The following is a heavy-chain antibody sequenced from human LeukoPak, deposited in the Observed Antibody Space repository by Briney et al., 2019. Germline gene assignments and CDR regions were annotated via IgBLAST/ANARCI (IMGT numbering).Heavy chain of an antibody. V-gene: IGHV1-24*01. CDR2: FDPEDGET. Sequence: ASVKVSCTVSGYTLTELSMHWVRQAPGKGLEWMGGFDPEDGETIYAQKFQGRVTMTEDTSTDTAYMELSSLRSEDTAVYYCARGNDYNDQNWFDPWGQGTLVTVSS. D-gene: IGHD5-24*01. CDR1: GYTLTELS. CDR3: ARGNDYNDQNWFDP. J-gene: IGHJ5*02.